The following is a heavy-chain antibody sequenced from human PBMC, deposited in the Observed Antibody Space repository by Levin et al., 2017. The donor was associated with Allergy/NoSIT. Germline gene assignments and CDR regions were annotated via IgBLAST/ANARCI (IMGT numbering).Heavy chain of an antibody. CDR1: GYIFSKYS. Sequence: ASVKVSCKASGYIFSKYSIHWVRQAPGHRLEWMGWINAANGNTKYSQKFQGRVTITWDTSASTAYMELSSLRSEDTAVYYCARDLRAARGWELYAMDVWGQGTTVTVSS. CDR3: ARDLRAARGWELYAMDV. J-gene: IGHJ6*02. V-gene: IGHV1-3*01. CDR2: INAANGNT. D-gene: IGHD6-6*01.